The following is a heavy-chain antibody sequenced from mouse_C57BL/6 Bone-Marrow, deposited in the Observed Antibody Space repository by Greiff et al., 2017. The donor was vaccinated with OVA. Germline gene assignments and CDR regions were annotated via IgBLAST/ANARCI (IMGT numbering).Heavy chain of an antibody. D-gene: IGHD2-12*01. CDR3: TLRREDYYAMDY. CDR2: IYPGNSDT. CDR1: GYTFNSYW. J-gene: IGHJ4*01. V-gene: IGHV1-5*01. Sequence: VQLKQSGTVLARPGASVKMSCKTSGYTFNSYWMHWVKPRPGQGLEWIGAIYPGNSDTSYNQKFKGKAKLTAVTSASTASMELSSLTNEDSAVYYCTLRREDYYAMDYWGQGTSVTVSS.